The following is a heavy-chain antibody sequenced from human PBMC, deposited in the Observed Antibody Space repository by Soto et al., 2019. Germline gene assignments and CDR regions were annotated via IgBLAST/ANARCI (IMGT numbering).Heavy chain of an antibody. D-gene: IGHD2-8*02. V-gene: IGHV3-23*01. Sequence: GGSLRLSCAASGFPCGSYDMTWVRQAPGKGLEWVSTILVDGRTFYVDSVKGRFAISRDNSRNTVYLQMNSLTAGDTALYYCAKATATGGGAFDFCGQGTMVTVSS. CDR1: GFPCGSYD. CDR3: AKATATGGGAFDF. CDR2: ILVDGRT. J-gene: IGHJ3*01.